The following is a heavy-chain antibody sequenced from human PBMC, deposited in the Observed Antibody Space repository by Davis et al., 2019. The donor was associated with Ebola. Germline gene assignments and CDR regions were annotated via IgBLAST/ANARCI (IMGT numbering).Heavy chain of an antibody. CDR1: GFTFSSYS. CDR3: ARALKPIFGVVYYYYGMDV. Sequence: PGGSLRLSCAASGFTFSSYSMNWVRQAPGKGLEWVSYISSSSSTIYYADSVKGRFTISRDNAKNSLYLQMNSLRAEDTAVYYCARALKPIFGVVYYYYGMDVWGQGTTVTVSS. V-gene: IGHV3-48*04. CDR2: ISSSSSTI. J-gene: IGHJ6*02. D-gene: IGHD3-3*01.